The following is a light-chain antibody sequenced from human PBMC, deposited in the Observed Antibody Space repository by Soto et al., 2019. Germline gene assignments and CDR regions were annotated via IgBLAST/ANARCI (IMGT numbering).Light chain of an antibody. Sequence: EIVLTLSPGTLSLSPGERATRSCRASQSVSSSYLAWYQQKPGQAPRLLIYGASSRATGIPDRFSGSGSGTDFTRTISRLEPEDFAVYYCQQYGSSPGTFGQGTKVDIK. J-gene: IGKJ1*01. CDR2: GAS. CDR1: QSVSSSY. CDR3: QQYGSSPGT. V-gene: IGKV3-20*01.